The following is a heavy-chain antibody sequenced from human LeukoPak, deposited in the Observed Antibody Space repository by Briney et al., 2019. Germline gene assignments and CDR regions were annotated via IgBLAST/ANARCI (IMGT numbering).Heavy chain of an antibody. Sequence: GASVKVSCKASGYTFTSYDINWVRQATGQGLEWMGWMNPNSGNTGYAQEFQGRVTMTRNTSITTAYMELSSLRSEDTAMYYCARRNYGGPRWFDPWGQGTLVTVSS. CDR1: GYTFTSYD. CDR3: ARRNYGGPRWFDP. J-gene: IGHJ5*02. CDR2: MNPNSGNT. V-gene: IGHV1-8*01. D-gene: IGHD4-23*01.